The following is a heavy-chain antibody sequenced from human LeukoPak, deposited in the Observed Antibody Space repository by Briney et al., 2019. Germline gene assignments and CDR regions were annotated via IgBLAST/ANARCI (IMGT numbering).Heavy chain of an antibody. D-gene: IGHD3-9*01. CDR3: ARGTGNSFDR. CDR2: VTASGTLK. Sequence: GGSLRLSCAASGFTFSGYSMNWVRQAPGKGLEWVPSVTASGTLKYYADSVAGRFTLSRDSAQNSVSLQMNSLKAEDTAVYYCARGTGNSFDRWGQGILVTVSS. J-gene: IGHJ4*02. V-gene: IGHV3-21*01. CDR1: GFTFSGYS.